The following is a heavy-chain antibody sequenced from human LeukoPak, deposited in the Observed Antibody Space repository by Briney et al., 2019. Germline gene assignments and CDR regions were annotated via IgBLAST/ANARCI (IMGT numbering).Heavy chain of an antibody. D-gene: IGHD3-22*01. J-gene: IGHJ4*02. CDR3: AKDRSYYDNGGPRGDY. CDR1: GFTFTNFA. V-gene: IGHV3-23*01. CDR2: ITHSGDNT. Sequence: GGSLRLSCAASGFTFTNFAMAWVRQAPGKGLEWVSAITHSGDNTYYTDAVRGRFTISRDNSKNTLYLQMINLRAEDTAVYFCAKDRSYYDNGGPRGDYWGQGTLVTVSS.